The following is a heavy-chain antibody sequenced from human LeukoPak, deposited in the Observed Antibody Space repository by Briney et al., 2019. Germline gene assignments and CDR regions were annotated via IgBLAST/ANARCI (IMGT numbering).Heavy chain of an antibody. CDR2: MNPNSGNT. CDR3: AREGSSSWYQPLYYCYYGMDV. V-gene: IGHV1-8*01. J-gene: IGHJ6*02. Sequence: ASVKVSCKASGYTFTSYDINWVRQATGQGLEWMGWMNPNSGNTGYAQKFQGRVTMTRNTSISTAYMELSSLRAEDTAVYYCAREGSSSWYQPLYYCYYGMDVWGQGTTVTVSS. CDR1: GYTFTSYD. D-gene: IGHD6-13*01.